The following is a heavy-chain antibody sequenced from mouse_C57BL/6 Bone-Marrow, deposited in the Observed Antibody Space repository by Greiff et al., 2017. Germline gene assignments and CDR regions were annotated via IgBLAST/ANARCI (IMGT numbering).Heavy chain of an antibody. D-gene: IGHD4-1*01. Sequence: VQLQQSGPGLVQPSQSLSITCTVSGFSLTSYGVHWVRQSPGKGLEWLGVIWSGGSTDYNAAFISRLSISKDNSKSQVFFKMNSLQADDTAIYYCARGDWDWYFDVWGTGTTVTVSS. V-gene: IGHV2-2*01. CDR2: IWSGGST. CDR3: ARGDWDWYFDV. J-gene: IGHJ1*03. CDR1: GFSLTSYG.